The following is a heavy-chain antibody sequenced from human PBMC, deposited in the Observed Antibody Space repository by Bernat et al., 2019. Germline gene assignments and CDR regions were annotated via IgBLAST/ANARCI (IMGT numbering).Heavy chain of an antibody. CDR3: SKAVAAAVSDAFDI. D-gene: IGHD6-13*01. Sequence: EVQLVASGGGLVQPGSFLRLSCAASGFTFDDYAMYWVLQVPGKGMEWVSGIRWNSVTITYADSVKGRFTISRDNAKNSLYLQMNSLRAEETAFYYCSKAVAAAVSDAFDIWGQGTMVTVSS. CDR1: GFTFDDYA. CDR2: IRWNSVTI. J-gene: IGHJ3*02. V-gene: IGHV3-9*01.